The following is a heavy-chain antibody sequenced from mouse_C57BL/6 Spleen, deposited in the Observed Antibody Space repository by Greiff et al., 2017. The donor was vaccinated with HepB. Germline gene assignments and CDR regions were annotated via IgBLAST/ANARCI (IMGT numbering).Heavy chain of an antibody. J-gene: IGHJ4*01. CDR2: INPNNGGT. CDR1: GYTFTDYN. V-gene: IGHV1-18*01. CDR3: ARRYYGSSSYAMDY. D-gene: IGHD1-1*01. Sequence: EVQLQQSGPELVKPGASVKIPCKASGYTFTDYNMDWVKQSHGKSLEWIGDINPNNGGTIYNQKFKGKATLTVDKSSSTAYMELRSLTSEEPAVYYCARRYYGSSSYAMDYWSQGTSVTVSS.